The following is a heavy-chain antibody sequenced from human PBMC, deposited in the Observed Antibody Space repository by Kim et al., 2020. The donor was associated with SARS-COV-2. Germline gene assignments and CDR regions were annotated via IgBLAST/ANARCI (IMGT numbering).Heavy chain of an antibody. D-gene: IGHD5-12*01. CDR2: ISGSGGST. J-gene: IGHJ5*02. Sequence: GGSLRLSCAASGFTFSSYAMSWVRQAPGKGLEWVSAISGSGGSTYYADSVKGRFTISRDNSKNTLYLQMNSLRAEDTAVYYYAKGAHSGYRGYNWFDPWGQGTLVTVSS. CDR3: AKGAHSGYRGYNWFDP. CDR1: GFTFSSYA. V-gene: IGHV3-23*01.